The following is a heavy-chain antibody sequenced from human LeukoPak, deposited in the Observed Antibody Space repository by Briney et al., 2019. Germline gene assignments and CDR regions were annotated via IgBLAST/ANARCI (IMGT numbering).Heavy chain of an antibody. CDR1: GGTFSSYG. CDR2: IIPVFGTA. CDR3: AKTPVGMVTLDY. V-gene: IGHV1-69*06. D-gene: IGHD5-24*01. J-gene: IGHJ4*02. Sequence: ASVKVSCKASGGTFSSYGISWVRQAPGQGLEWMGGIIPVFGTANYAQKFQGRVTITADKSTSTAYMELSSLRSEDTAVYYCAKTPVGMVTLDYWGQGTLVTVSS.